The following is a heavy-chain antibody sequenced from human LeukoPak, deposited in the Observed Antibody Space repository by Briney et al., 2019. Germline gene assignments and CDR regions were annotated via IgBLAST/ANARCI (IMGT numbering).Heavy chain of an antibody. Sequence: GASVKVSCTASGYTFTSYYMHWVRQAPGQGLEWMGIINPSGGSTSYAQKFQGRVTMTRDTAITTAYMELSRLRSDDTAVYYCARGAQVGATDDYWGQGTLVTVSS. CDR2: INPSGGST. CDR3: ARGAQVGATDDY. V-gene: IGHV1-46*01. CDR1: GYTFTSYY. J-gene: IGHJ4*02. D-gene: IGHD1-26*01.